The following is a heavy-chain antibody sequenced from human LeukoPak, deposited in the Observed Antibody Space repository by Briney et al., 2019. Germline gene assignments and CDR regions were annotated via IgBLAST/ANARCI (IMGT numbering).Heavy chain of an antibody. V-gene: IGHV3-7*01. J-gene: IGHJ3*02. Sequence: GGSLRLSCAASGFTFSSYWMSWVRQAPGEGLEWVANIKQDGSEKYYVDSVKGRFTISRDNAMNSLYLQMNSLRAEDTAVYYCAREYDSSGYYHDAFDIWGPGTMVTVSS. CDR2: IKQDGSEK. CDR3: AREYDSSGYYHDAFDI. CDR1: GFTFSSYW. D-gene: IGHD3-22*01.